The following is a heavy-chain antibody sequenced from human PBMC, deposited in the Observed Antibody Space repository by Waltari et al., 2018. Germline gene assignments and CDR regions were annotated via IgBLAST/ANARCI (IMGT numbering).Heavy chain of an antibody. V-gene: IGHV3-7*01. CDR2: IKQDGSEK. CDR3: ASMYYDFWSGYPSVDY. CDR1: GFTFSSYW. J-gene: IGHJ4*02. D-gene: IGHD3-3*01. Sequence: EVQLVESGGGLVQPGGSLRLSCAASGFTFSSYWMSWVRQAPGKGLEWVANIKQDGSEKYYVDSVKGRFTISRDNAKNSLYLQMNSLRAEDTAVYYCASMYYDFWSGYPSVDYWGQGTLVTVSS.